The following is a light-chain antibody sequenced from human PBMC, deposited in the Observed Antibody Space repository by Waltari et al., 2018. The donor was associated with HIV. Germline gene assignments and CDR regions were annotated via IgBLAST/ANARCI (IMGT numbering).Light chain of an antibody. Sequence: QSALTQPASVSGSPGQSITISCTGTSSDVGSYNLVSWYQQHPGKAPTLMIYEVNKRPSGVSNRFSGCKSGNTASLTSSGLQAEDEADYYCCSYAGSPYVFGTGTKVTVL. CDR3: CSYAGSPYV. V-gene: IGLV2-23*02. J-gene: IGLJ1*01. CDR2: EVN. CDR1: SSDVGSYNL.